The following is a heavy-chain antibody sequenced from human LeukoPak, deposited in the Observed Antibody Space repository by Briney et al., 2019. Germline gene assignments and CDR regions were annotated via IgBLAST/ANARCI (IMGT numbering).Heavy chain of an antibody. V-gene: IGHV3-21*04. CDR2: ISSSSSYI. J-gene: IGHJ4*02. Sequence: TGGSLRLSCAASGFTFSSYSMNWVRQAPGKGLEWVSSISSSSSYIYYADSVKGRFTISRDNAKNSLYLQMNSLRAEDTAVYYCAKTRPLDSSSWSHGDHWGQGTLVTVSS. CDR1: GFTFSSYS. CDR3: AKTRPLDSSSWSHGDH. D-gene: IGHD6-13*01.